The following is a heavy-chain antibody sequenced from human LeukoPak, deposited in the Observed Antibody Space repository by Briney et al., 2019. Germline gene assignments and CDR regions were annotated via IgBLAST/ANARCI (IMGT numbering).Heavy chain of an antibody. J-gene: IGHJ4*02. D-gene: IGHD1-26*01. CDR2: INGDGSRQ. Sequence: PGGSLRVSCAASGFTFSSYWMHWVRQAPGKGLVWVSRINGDGSRQTYADSVKGRFTISRDNAKNTLYLQMNSLRAEDTAVYYCARVEVGGRYPKLDYWGQGTLVTVSS. V-gene: IGHV3-74*01. CDR1: GFTFSSYW. CDR3: ARVEVGGRYPKLDY.